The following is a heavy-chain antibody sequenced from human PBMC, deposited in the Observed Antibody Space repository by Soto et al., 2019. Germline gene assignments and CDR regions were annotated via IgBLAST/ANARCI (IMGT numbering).Heavy chain of an antibody. CDR2: IYYSGST. J-gene: IGHJ3*02. CDR3: ARAVVVVVAAGAFDI. Sequence: SETLSLTCTVSGGSISSGGYYWSWIRQHPGKGLEWIGYIYYSGSTYYNPSLKSRVTISVDTSKNQFSLKLSSVTAADTAVYYCARAVVVVVAAGAFDIWGQGTMVTVSS. D-gene: IGHD2-15*01. CDR1: GGSISSGGYY. V-gene: IGHV4-31*03.